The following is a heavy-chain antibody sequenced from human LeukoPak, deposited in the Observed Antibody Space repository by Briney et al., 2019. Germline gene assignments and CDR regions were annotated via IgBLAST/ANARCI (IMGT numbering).Heavy chain of an antibody. CDR2: IIPIFGTA. CDR1: GGTFSSYA. D-gene: IGHD2-15*01. V-gene: IGHV1-69*05. Sequence: VASVKVSCKASGGTFSSYAISWVRQAPGQGLEWMGGIIPIFGTANYAQKFRGRVTITTDETKSKADTEQSSLRSEDAAVYYCATPHLHNCSGGSCYSEVYYYYMDVWGKGTTVTVSS. CDR3: ATPHLHNCSGGSCYSEVYYYYMDV. J-gene: IGHJ6*03.